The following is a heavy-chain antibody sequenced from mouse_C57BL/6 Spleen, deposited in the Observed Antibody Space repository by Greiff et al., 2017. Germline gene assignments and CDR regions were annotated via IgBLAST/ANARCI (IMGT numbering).Heavy chain of an antibody. CDR3: ARANGSPLYYAMDY. V-gene: IGHV1-69*01. J-gene: IGHJ4*01. Sequence: QVQLQQPGAELVMPGASVKLSCKASGYTFTSYWMHWVKQRPGQGLEWIGEIDPSDSYTNYNQKFKGKSTLTLDKSSSTAYMQLSSLTSEDSAVYYCARANGSPLYYAMDYWGQGTSVTVSS. CDR1: GYTFTSYW. D-gene: IGHD1-1*01. CDR2: IDPSDSYT.